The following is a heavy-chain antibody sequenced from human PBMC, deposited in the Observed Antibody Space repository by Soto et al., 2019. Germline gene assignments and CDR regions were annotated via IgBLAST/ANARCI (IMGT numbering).Heavy chain of an antibody. V-gene: IGHV1-69*04. CDR3: ARDQLPPTYYMDV. CDR1: GGTFSSYT. D-gene: IGHD1-1*01. CDR2: IIPILGIA. J-gene: IGHJ6*03. Sequence: SVKVSCKASGGTFSSYTISWVRQAPGQGLEWMGRIIPILGIANYAQKFQGRVTITADKSTSTAYMELSSLRSEDTAVYYCARDQLPPTYYMDVWGKGTTVTVSS.